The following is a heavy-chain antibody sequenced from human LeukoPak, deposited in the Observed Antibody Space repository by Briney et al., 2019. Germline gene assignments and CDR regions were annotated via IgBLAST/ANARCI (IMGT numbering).Heavy chain of an antibody. V-gene: IGHV4-31*03. CDR3: ARGTGFYDSSGHYYWGYFDS. D-gene: IGHD3-22*01. CDR1: GHSLLTPDYY. Sequence: SETLSLTCTVSGHSLLTPDYYWTWIRQHPGSGLEWIGYIYNRGLTYYNPSLKSRVTISVDTSKNQFSLKLSSVTAADTAIYYCARGTGFYDSSGHYYWGYFDSWGQGTLVPVSS. CDR2: IYNRGLT. J-gene: IGHJ4*02.